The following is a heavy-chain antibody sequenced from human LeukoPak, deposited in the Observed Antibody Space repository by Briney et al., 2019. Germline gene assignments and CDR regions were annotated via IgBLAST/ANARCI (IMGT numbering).Heavy chain of an antibody. CDR1: GLTFSSYG. D-gene: IGHD3-3*02. V-gene: IGHV3-23*01. CDR3: AKATSPVLSRNWFDS. CDR2: ISGSGGRT. J-gene: IGHJ5*01. Sequence: GGTLRLSCAATGLTFSSYGMSWVRQAPGKGLEWVSAISGSGGRTYYADSVKGRFTVSRDNSKNTVNVQMNSLRAEDTAVYYCAKATSPVLSRNWFDSWGQGTLVTVSS.